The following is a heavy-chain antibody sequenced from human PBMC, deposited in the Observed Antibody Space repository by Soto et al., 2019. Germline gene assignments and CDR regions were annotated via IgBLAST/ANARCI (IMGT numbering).Heavy chain of an antibody. CDR3: ARDQGGEFLKGSGMAV. J-gene: IGHJ6*02. D-gene: IGHD3-10*01. Sequence: QVQLQESGPGLVKPSETLSLTCTVSGDSISRYYWSWIRLSPGKGLEWIGYIYYSGETNYNPSVKSRVTISVDRTKNPFSLKLSSVTAADTALYYCARDQGGEFLKGSGMAVWGQGTTVTVSS. V-gene: IGHV4-59*01. CDR2: IYYSGET. CDR1: GDSISRYY.